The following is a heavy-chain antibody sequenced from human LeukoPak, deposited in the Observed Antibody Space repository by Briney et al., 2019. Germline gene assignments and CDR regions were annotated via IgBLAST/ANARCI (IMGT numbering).Heavy chain of an antibody. V-gene: IGHV4-61*10. Sequence: SETLSLTCTVSGGSISSGNYYWSWIRQPAGKGLEWIGEINHSGSTNQNPSPKSRVTNSVEPSKNQFSLKLSSVTAADTAVYYCARHSGGTYYVSLDPWGQGTLVTVSS. J-gene: IGHJ5*02. CDR2: INHSGST. D-gene: IGHD1-26*01. CDR1: GGSISSGNYY. CDR3: ARHSGGTYYVSLDP.